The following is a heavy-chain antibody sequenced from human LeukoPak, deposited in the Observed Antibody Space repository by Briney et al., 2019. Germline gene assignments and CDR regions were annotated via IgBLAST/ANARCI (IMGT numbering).Heavy chain of an antibody. CDR3: ARVKDYGDYWFDP. J-gene: IGHJ5*02. V-gene: IGHV4-31*03. D-gene: IGHD4-17*01. CDR1: GGSISSGGYY. CDR2: IYYSGTT. Sequence: SENLSLNCTVSGGSISSGGYYWSWIRQHPGKGLEWIGYIYYSGTTYYNPSLKSRVTISVDMSKNQFSLQLSSVTAADTAVYYCARVKDYGDYWFDPWGQGTLVTVSS.